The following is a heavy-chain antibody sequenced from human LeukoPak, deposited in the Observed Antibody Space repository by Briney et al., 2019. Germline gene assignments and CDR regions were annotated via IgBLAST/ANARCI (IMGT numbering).Heavy chain of an antibody. V-gene: IGHV3-48*01. CDR3: ARQVVVGAYHPFDY. CDR2: ISNSSSTI. D-gene: IGHD2-15*01. Sequence: GGSLTLSCAASGFTFSSYSMNWVRQAPGKGLEWVSYISNSSSTIYYADSVKGRFTISRDNAKNSLFLQMNSLSAEHPAVCHCARQVVVGAYHPFDYWGQGTLVTVSP. CDR1: GFTFSSYS. J-gene: IGHJ4*02.